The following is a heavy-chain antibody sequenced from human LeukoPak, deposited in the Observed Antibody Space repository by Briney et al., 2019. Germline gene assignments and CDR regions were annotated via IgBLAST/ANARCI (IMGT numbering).Heavy chain of an antibody. V-gene: IGHV4-4*07. J-gene: IGHJ4*02. Sequence: SETLSLTCTVSGGSISSYYWSWIRQPAGKGLEWIGRIYTSGSTNYNPSLKSRVTMSVDTSKNQFSLKLSPVTAADTAVYYCASGFSDEGFDYWGQGTLVTVSS. CDR3: ASGFSDEGFDY. D-gene: IGHD3-10*01. CDR2: IYTSGST. CDR1: GGSISSYY.